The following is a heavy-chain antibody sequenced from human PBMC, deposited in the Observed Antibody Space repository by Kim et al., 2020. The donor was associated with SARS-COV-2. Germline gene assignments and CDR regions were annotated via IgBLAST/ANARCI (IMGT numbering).Heavy chain of an antibody. Sequence: SETLSLTCTVSGGSISSSSYYWGWIRQPPGKGLEWIGSIYYSGSTYYNPSLKSRVTISVDTSKNQFSLKLSSVTAADTAVYYCARRGRLLPWDYWGQGTLVTVSS. V-gene: IGHV4-39*01. D-gene: IGHD2-21*02. CDR1: GGSISSSSYY. CDR3: ARRGRLLPWDY. CDR2: IYYSGST. J-gene: IGHJ4*02.